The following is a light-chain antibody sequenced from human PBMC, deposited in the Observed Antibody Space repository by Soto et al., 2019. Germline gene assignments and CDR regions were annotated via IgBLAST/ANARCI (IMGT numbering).Light chain of an antibody. CDR1: QDISNY. Sequence: DIQMTQSPSSLSASVGCRVTITCQASQDISNYLNWYQQKPGKAPKLLIYDASNLETGVPSRFSGSGSGTDFTFTISSLQPEDIATYYCQQYDNLPFGGGTKVDIK. CDR3: QQYDNLP. V-gene: IGKV1-33*01. CDR2: DAS. J-gene: IGKJ4*01.